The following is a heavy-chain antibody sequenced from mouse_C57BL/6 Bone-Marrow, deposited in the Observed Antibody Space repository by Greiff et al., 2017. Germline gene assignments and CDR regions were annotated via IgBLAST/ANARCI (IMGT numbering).Heavy chain of an antibody. CDR1: GYSITSDY. J-gene: IGHJ4*01. CDR2: ISYSGST. D-gene: IGHD2-1*01. CDR3: AREGKGRAMDY. Sequence: EVKLLESGPGLAKPSQTLSLTCSVPGYSITSDYWNWIRKFPGNKLEYMGYISYSGSTYYTPSLKSRIPITRDTSKNQYYLQLKSVTTEDTATDYCAREGKGRAMDYWGQGTSVTVSS. V-gene: IGHV3-8*01.